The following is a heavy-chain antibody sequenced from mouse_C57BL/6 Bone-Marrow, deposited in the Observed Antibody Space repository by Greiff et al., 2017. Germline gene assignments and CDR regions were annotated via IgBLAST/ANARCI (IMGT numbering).Heavy chain of an antibody. CDR2: ISGGGGNT. J-gene: IGHJ1*03. D-gene: IGHD1-1*01. V-gene: IGHV5-9*01. CDR1: GFTFSSYT. CDR3: SRQVTTVLATKYFDV. Sequence: EVKVIESGGGLVKPGGSLKLSCAASGFTFSSYTMSWVRQTPEKRLQWVAAISGGGGNTYYPDSVKGRFTISRDNDKNILYLQMSSLMSEDTALYYGSRQVTTVLATKYFDVWGTGTTVTVSS.